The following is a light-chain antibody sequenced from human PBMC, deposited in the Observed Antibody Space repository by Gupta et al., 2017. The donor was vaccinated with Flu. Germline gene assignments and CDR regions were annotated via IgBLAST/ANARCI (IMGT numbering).Light chain of an antibody. CDR3: SSYTTTSTM. CDR1: SSDLAGYDY. Sequence: QSALTQPASVSGSPGPSITMSCTGTSSDLAGYDYVSWYQHHPGKAPKLIIYEVSDRPSGVSNRFSGSKSGNTASLTISGLQAEDEAYYYCSSYTTTSTMFGGGTKLTVL. J-gene: IGLJ3*02. CDR2: EVS. V-gene: IGLV2-14*01.